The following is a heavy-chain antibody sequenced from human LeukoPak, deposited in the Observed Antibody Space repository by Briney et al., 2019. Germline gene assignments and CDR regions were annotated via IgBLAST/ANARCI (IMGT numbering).Heavy chain of an antibody. V-gene: IGHV1-18*01. D-gene: IGHD2-2*01. CDR2: ISAYNGNT. Sequence: GASVRVSCKASGYTFTSYGISWVRQAPGQGLEWMGWISAYNGNTNYAQKLQGRVTMTTDTSTSTAYMELRSLRSDDTAVYYCARMKKASPYPSNFDYWGQGTLVTVSS. J-gene: IGHJ4*02. CDR1: GYTFTSYG. CDR3: ARMKKASPYPSNFDY.